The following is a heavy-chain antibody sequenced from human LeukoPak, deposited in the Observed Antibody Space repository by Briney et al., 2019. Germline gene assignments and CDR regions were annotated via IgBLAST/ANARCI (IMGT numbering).Heavy chain of an antibody. V-gene: IGHV5-51*01. CDR2: IYPGDSDT. CDR1: GYSFTSYW. J-gene: IGHJ6*03. CDR3: ARLKWELLAYYYYMDV. Sequence: PGESLKISCKGSGYSFTSYWIGWVRQMPGKGLEWMGIIYPGDSDTRYSPSFQGQVTISADKSISTAYLQWSSLKASDTAMYYCARLKWELLAYYYYMDVWGKGTTVTVSS. D-gene: IGHD1-26*01.